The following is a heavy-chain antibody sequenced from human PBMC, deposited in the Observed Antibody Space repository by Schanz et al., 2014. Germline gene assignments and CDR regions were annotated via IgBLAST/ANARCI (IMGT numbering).Heavy chain of an antibody. Sequence: QVQVVQSGAEVKKPGASVKVSCKASGYTFTDYGVIWVRQAPGQGLEWMGWISTSNGNTNYAQKFQGRVTITADKSTFTAYMELSSLKSEDTAVYYCARGPLGTSPWGQGTLVTVSS. J-gene: IGHJ5*02. CDR1: GYTFTDYG. CDR2: ISTSNGNT. V-gene: IGHV1-18*01. D-gene: IGHD5-12*01. CDR3: ARGPLGTSP.